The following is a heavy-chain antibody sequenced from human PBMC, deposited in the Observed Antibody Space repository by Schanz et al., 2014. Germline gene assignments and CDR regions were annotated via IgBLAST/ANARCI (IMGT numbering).Heavy chain of an antibody. CDR1: GFTFNSYA. V-gene: IGHV3-23*04. CDR2: ISHSGGSK. D-gene: IGHD2-15*01. J-gene: IGHJ6*02. Sequence: EVQLVESGGGLVQPGGSLRLSCAASGFTFNSYAMTWVRQAPGKGLEWVSSISHSGGSKYYADSVKGRFTISRDNSENTLYLQMNSLSADDTAVFYCAKGMGYCSGGTCYDYYYYGLDVWGQGTTVTVSS. CDR3: AKGMGYCSGGTCYDYYYYGLDV.